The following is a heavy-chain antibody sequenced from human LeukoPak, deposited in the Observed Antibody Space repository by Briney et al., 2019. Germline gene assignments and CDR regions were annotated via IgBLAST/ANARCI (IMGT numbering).Heavy chain of an antibody. CDR3: ARLAKREQWLAYYFDY. CDR2: IYDTGTT. CDR1: GGSISGFV. Sequence: PSETLFLTCTVSGGSISGFVWSWIRQPPGEGLDYIGFIYDTGTTNYNPLLKSRVTLSVDTSKNQFSLKLNSVTAADTAVYYCARLAKREQWLAYYFDYWGQGALVTVSS. J-gene: IGHJ4*02. V-gene: IGHV4-59*08. D-gene: IGHD6-19*01.